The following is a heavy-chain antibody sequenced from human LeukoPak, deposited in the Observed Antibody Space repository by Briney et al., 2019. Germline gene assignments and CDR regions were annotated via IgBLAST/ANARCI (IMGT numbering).Heavy chain of an antibody. D-gene: IGHD3-10*01. CDR2: INHGGST. J-gene: IGHJ5*02. Sequence: SETLSLTCAVYGGSFSGYYWSWIRQPPGKGLEWIGEINHGGSTNYNPSLKSRVTISADTSKNQFSLKLASVTAADTAVYYRARSRVSYGSGSYGNWFDPWGQGILVTVSS. CDR1: GGSFSGYY. V-gene: IGHV4-34*01. CDR3: ARSRVSYGSGSYGNWFDP.